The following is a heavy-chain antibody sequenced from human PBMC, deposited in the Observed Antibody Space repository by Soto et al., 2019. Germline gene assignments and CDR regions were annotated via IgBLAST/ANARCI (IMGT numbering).Heavy chain of an antibody. D-gene: IGHD3-3*01. CDR1: GYDFNTNW. Sequence: GESLKISCRGSGYDFNTNWFGWVRQLPGRGLGWVGIMYPGDSDTRYNPSLQGHVTLSVDVTVSTAFLQWRSLETSDTGMYFCARLPRDCNKTSCYYADHWGQGTQVTVSS. V-gene: IGHV5-51*01. CDR2: MYPGDSDT. CDR3: ARLPRDCNKTSCYYADH. J-gene: IGHJ4*02.